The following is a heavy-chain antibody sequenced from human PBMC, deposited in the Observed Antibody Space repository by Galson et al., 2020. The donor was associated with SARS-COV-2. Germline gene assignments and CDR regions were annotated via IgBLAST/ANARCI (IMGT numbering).Heavy chain of an antibody. J-gene: IGHJ4*01. CDR3: ARDSQGGNESMYLLF. V-gene: IGHV1-46*01. CDR2: INPSGGDT. Sequence: ASVKVSCKASGYTFTSYYIHWVRQAPGQGLEWMGIINPSGGDTTDAQKFQGRVTMTRDTSTSTVYMELSSLRSEYTAVYYCARDSQGGNESMYLLFGGHGPLGTVPS. CDR1: GYTFTSYY. D-gene: IGHD2-15*01.